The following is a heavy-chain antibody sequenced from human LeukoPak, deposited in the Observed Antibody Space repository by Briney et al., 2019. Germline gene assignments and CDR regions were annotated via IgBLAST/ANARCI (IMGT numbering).Heavy chain of an antibody. CDR3: ARSRIGTAMVISS. CDR2: IYTSGST. CDR1: GGSISSGSHY. Sequence: SQTLSLTCTVSGGSISSGSHYWSWIRQPAGKGLEWIGRIYTSGSTNYNPSLKSRVTISVDTSKNQFSLKLSSVTAADTAVYYCARSRIGTAMVISSWGQGTLVTVSS. J-gene: IGHJ4*02. D-gene: IGHD5-18*01. V-gene: IGHV4-61*02.